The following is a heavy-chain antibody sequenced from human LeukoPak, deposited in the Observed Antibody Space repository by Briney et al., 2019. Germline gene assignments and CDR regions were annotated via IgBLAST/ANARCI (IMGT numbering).Heavy chain of an antibody. V-gene: IGHV1-2*02. J-gene: IGHJ4*02. CDR1: GYTFTGYY. CDR2: MKPDSGGT. D-gene: IGHD6-6*01. CDR3: ARGYSRSSSDY. Sequence: VASVKLSCRASGYTFTGYYMHWVPQAPGQAREWMGWMKPDSGGTNYSQKVQARVAMTTDTSISTGYMELSTLRSDGTAVYDGARGYSRSSSDYGGQGTLDTVSS.